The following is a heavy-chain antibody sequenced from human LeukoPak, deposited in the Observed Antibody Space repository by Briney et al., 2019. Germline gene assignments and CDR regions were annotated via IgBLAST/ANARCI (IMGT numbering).Heavy chain of an antibody. CDR1: GGSFSDYC. Sequence: SETLSLTCAVYGGSFSDYCWAWIRQSPGKGLEWIGLINHRGSTNYNPSLKSRVTISVDTSKNQFSLKVRFVTAADTAVYYCAREREESGAWYERPHFDYWGLGALVTVSS. CDR3: AREREESGAWYERPHFDY. CDR2: INHRGST. V-gene: IGHV4-34*01. D-gene: IGHD6-19*01. J-gene: IGHJ4*02.